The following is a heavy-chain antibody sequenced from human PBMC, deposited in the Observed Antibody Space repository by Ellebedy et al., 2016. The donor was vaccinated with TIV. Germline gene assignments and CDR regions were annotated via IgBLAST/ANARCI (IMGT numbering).Heavy chain of an antibody. Sequence: AASVKVSCKASGYTFTGYYMHWVRQAPGQGLEWMGWINPNSGGTNYAQKFQGRVTMTRDTSISTAYMELSRLRSDDTAVYYCAIRNYYDSSGYGAFDIWGQGTMVTVSS. D-gene: IGHD3-22*01. CDR3: AIRNYYDSSGYGAFDI. CDR2: INPNSGGT. V-gene: IGHV1-2*02. CDR1: GYTFTGYY. J-gene: IGHJ3*02.